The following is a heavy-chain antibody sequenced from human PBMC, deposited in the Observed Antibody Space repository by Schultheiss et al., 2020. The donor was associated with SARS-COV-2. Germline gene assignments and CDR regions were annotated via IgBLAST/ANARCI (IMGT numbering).Heavy chain of an antibody. J-gene: IGHJ4*02. Sequence: GGSLRLSCAASGFTFSSYAMHWVRQAPGKGLEWVGRIKSKTDGGTTDYAAPVKGRFTISRDDSKNTLYLQLNSLRAEDTAVYYCARDMGAYSNYRVPFDYWGQGTLVTVSS. CDR3: ARDMGAYSNYRVPFDY. D-gene: IGHD4-11*01. CDR2: IKSKTDGGTT. V-gene: IGHV3-15*07. CDR1: GFTFSSYA.